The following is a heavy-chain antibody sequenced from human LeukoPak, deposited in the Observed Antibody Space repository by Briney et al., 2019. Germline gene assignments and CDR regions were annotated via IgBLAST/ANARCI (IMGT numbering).Heavy chain of an antibody. V-gene: IGHV3-23*01. D-gene: IGHD3-22*01. CDR1: GFTFSSYA. J-gene: IGHJ6*03. CDR3: AKSGGFYESYYYMDV. CDR2: ISGDGGST. Sequence: GGSLRLSCAASGFTFSSYAMSWVRQAPGKGLEWVSAISGDGGSTYYADSVKGRFTISRDNSKNTLYLQMNSLRAEDTAVYYCAKSGGFYESYYYMDVWGKGTTVTVSS.